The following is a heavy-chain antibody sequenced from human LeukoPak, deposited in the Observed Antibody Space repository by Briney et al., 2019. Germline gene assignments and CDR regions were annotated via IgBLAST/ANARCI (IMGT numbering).Heavy chain of an antibody. V-gene: IGHV3-9*03. J-gene: IGHJ4*02. CDR1: GFTFDDYA. D-gene: IGHD6-19*01. Sequence: PGGSLRLSCAASGFTFDDYAMHWVRQAPGKGLEWVSGISWNSGSIGYADSVKGRSTISRDNAKNSLYLQMNSLRAEDMALYYCAKDMGSSGWYFSVDYWGQGTLVTVSS. CDR3: AKDMGSSGWYFSVDY. CDR2: ISWNSGSI.